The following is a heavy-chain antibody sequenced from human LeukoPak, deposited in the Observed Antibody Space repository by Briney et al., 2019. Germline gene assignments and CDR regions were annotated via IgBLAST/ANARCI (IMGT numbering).Heavy chain of an antibody. J-gene: IGHJ4*02. CDR2: IWFDGSNI. D-gene: IGHD2-8*02. V-gene: IGHV3-33*01. CDR3: ARDTGPIDY. Sequence: GGSLRLSCAASGFNFSSYGMHWVRQAPGKGLEWVTSIWFDGSNIHYADSVKGRVTISRDNSKSALYLQMNSLRAEDTAIYYCARDTGPIDYWGQGTLVTVSS. CDR1: GFNFSSYG.